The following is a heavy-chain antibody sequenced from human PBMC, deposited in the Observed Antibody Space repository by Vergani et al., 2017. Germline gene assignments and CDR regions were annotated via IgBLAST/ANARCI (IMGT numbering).Heavy chain of an antibody. V-gene: IGHV1-69*02. CDR1: VGTFSSYT. CDR3: ARGGHVDTAMDSFDY. J-gene: IGHJ4*02. CDR2: IIPLLGIA. Sequence: QVQLVQSGAEVKKPGSSVKVSCKASVGTFSSYTIRCVRQAPGQGLEWMGRIIPLLGIANYAQKFQGRVTITADKSTRTAYMELSSLRSEDTAVYYCARGGHVDTAMDSFDYGGQGTLVTVSS. D-gene: IGHD5-18*01.